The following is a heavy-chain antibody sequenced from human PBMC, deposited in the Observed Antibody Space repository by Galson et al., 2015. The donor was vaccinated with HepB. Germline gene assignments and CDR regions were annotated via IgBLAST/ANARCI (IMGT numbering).Heavy chain of an antibody. J-gene: IGHJ4*02. Sequence: QSGAEVKKPGASVKVSCKASGYTFSSYGISWVRQAPGQGLEWMGWISAYNGITNYSQKLQGRVTMTTDTSTSTAYMELRSLRSDDTAVYYCARYFGDTYHYFDSSGYIDYWGQGTLVTVSS. CDR1: GYTFSSYG. V-gene: IGHV1-18*01. CDR2: ISAYNGIT. CDR3: ARYFGDTYHYFDSSGYIDY. D-gene: IGHD3-22*01.